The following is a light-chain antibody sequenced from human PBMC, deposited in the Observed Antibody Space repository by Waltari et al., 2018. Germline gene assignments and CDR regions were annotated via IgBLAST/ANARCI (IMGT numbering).Light chain of an antibody. CDR2: VNSDGSH. Sequence: QLVLTQSPSASASLGASVKLTCTLSSGYSSNVIAWHQQQPEKGPRYLMKVNSDGSHSKGAGIPDRFSGSSSGAERYLPISSLQSEDEADYYCQTGGHGTWVFGGGTKLTVL. J-gene: IGLJ3*02. CDR3: QTGGHGTWV. V-gene: IGLV4-69*01. CDR1: SGYSSNV.